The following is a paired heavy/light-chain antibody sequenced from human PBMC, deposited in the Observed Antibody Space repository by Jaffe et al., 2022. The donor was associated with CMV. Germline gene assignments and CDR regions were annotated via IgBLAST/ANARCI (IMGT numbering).Light chain of an antibody. CDR1: ALPKQY. CDR3: QSADSSGTHWV. CDR2: KDS. Sequence: SYELTQPPSVSVSPGQTARITCSGDALPKQYAYWYQQKPGQAPVLVIYKDSERPSGIPERFSGSSSGTTVTLTISGVQAEDEADYYCQSADSSGTHWVFGGGTKLTVL. V-gene: IGLV3-25*03. J-gene: IGLJ3*02.
Heavy chain of an antibody. V-gene: IGHV3-11*01. CDR3: ARTMYYYDSSGYGDY. CDR1: GFTFSDYY. Sequence: QVQLVESGGGLVKPGGSLRLSCAASGFTFSDYYMSWIRQAPGKGLEWVSYISSSGSTIYYADSVKGRFTISRDNAKNSLYLQMNSLRAEDTAVYYCARTMYYYDSSGYGDYWGQGTLVTVSS. CDR2: ISSSGSTI. D-gene: IGHD3-22*01. J-gene: IGHJ4*02.